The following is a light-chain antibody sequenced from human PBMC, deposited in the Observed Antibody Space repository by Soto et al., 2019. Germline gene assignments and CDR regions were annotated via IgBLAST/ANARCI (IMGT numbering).Light chain of an antibody. CDR2: GAS. CDR3: QQYNNWPPLT. V-gene: IGKV3-15*01. Sequence: EIVMTQSPATLSVSPGERATLSCRASQSVNSNLVWYQQKPGQAPRLLIYGASTRVTGIPARFSGSGSGTEFTLTISSLQSEGFAVYYCQQYNNWPPLTFGGGTKVEIK. CDR1: QSVNSN. J-gene: IGKJ4*01.